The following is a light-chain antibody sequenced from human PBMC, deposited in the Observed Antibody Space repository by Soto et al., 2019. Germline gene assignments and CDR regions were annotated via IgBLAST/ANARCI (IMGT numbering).Light chain of an antibody. J-gene: IGKJ5*01. Sequence: DIVLTKSPVSLAVSLGERATITCKSSQSILYSSTNRNYLAWYQQKPGQPPKLLISWASTRESGVPDRFSGSGSGTDSTFTISSLQAEDVAVYYCQQYYTTPSITFGQGTRLGIK. V-gene: IGKV4-1*01. CDR2: WAS. CDR1: QSILYSSTNRNY. CDR3: QQYYTTPSIT.